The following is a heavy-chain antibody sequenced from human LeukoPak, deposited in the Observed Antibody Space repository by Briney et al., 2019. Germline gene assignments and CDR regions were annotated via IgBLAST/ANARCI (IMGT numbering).Heavy chain of an antibody. CDR2: ISAYNGYT. D-gene: IGHD4-23*01. CDR3: ARDKAVTTEVTQHFQH. Sequence: ASVKVSCKASGYTFTNYGISWVRQAPGQGLEWMGWISAYNGYTDYAQKLQFRVTMTTDASTSTAYMELRSLRSDDTAVYYCARDKAVTTEVTQHFQHWGQGTLVTVSS. V-gene: IGHV1-18*01. CDR1: GYTFTNYG. J-gene: IGHJ1*01.